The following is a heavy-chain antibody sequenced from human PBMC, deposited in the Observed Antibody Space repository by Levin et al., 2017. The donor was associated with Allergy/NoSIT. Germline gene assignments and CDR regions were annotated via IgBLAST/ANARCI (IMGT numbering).Heavy chain of an antibody. CDR3: ARCITMVQGAPIVIDAFDI. V-gene: IGHV1-8*01. J-gene: IGHJ3*02. Sequence: ASVKVSCKASGYTFTSYDINWVRQATGQGLEWMGWMNPNSGNTGYAQKFQGRVTMTRNTSISTAYMELSSLRSEDTAVYYCARCITMVQGAPIVIDAFDIWGQGTMVTVSS. CDR1: GYTFTSYD. CDR2: MNPNSGNT. D-gene: IGHD3-10*01.